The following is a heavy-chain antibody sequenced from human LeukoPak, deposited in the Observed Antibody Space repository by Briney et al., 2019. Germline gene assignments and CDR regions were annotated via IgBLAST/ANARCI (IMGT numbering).Heavy chain of an antibody. CDR2: ISYDGSNK. J-gene: IGHJ4*02. CDR1: GFTFSSYA. V-gene: IGHV3-30-3*01. Sequence: GGSLRLSCAASGFTFSSYAMHWVRQAPGKGLEWVAVISYDGSNKYYADSVKGRFTISRDNSKNTLYLQMNNLRAEDTAVYYCARGMTTVTPFDYWGQGTLVTVSS. CDR3: ARGMTTVTPFDY. D-gene: IGHD4-17*01.